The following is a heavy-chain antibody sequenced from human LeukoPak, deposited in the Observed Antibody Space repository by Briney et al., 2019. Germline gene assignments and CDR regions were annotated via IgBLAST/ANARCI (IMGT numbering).Heavy chain of an antibody. D-gene: IGHD5-12*01. Sequence: GGSLRLSCAASGFPFSSYSMNWVRQAPGKGLEWVSSISSSSSYIYYADSVKGRFTISRDNAKNSLYLQMNSLRAEDTAVYYCARDRLPRGYSGYDTDYWGQGTLVTVSS. J-gene: IGHJ4*02. CDR3: ARDRLPRGYSGYDTDY. CDR2: ISSSSSYI. CDR1: GFPFSSYS. V-gene: IGHV3-21*01.